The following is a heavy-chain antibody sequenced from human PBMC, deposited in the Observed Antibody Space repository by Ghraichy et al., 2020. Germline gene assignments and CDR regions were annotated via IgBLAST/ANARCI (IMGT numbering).Heavy chain of an antibody. CDR3: TRGSTDYGWFSDN. D-gene: IGHD3-16*01. Sequence: GSLRLSCTASGFIFGDYGMSWIRQAPGKGLEWLSFIRSNAHSGTTEYAASVRDRFTISRDDSKSIAYLQMNNLKAEDTAVYYCTRGSTDYGWFSDNWGQGTLVTVSS. CDR2: IRSNAHSGTT. J-gene: IGHJ4*02. CDR1: GFIFGDYG. V-gene: IGHV3-49*03.